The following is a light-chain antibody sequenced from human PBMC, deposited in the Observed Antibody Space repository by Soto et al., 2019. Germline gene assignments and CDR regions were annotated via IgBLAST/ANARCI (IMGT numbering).Light chain of an antibody. CDR1: QSVSKY. CDR3: QQRNSWPLT. Sequence: EIVLTQSPATLSLSPGERATLSCRASQSVSKYLAWYQQKPGQAPRLLIYDISSRATGIPARFSGSGSGTDFTLTISSLEPEDFAIYYCQQRNSWPLTFGEGTKVDI. V-gene: IGKV3-11*01. J-gene: IGKJ4*01. CDR2: DIS.